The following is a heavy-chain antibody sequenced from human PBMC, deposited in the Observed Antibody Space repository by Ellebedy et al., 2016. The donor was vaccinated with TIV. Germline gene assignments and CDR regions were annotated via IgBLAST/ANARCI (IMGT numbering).Heavy chain of an antibody. J-gene: IGHJ4*02. Sequence: SETLSLTCTVSGGSISSYYWSWIRQPPGKGLEWIGYIYYSGSTHYNPSLKSRVTISVDTSKNQFSLKLSSVTAADTAVYYCARLGIAVAAFDNWGQGTLVTVSS. D-gene: IGHD6-19*01. CDR2: IYYSGST. CDR1: GGSISSYY. CDR3: ARLGIAVAAFDN. V-gene: IGHV4-59*01.